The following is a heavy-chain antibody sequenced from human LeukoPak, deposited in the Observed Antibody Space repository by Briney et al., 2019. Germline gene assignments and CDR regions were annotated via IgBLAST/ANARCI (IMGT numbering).Heavy chain of an antibody. J-gene: IGHJ4*02. Sequence: SETLSLTCTVSGGSVGRGGYYWSWIRQPPGGGLEWIGDIYDIRSTNYNPSLKSRVTMSLDPSKNQFSLKLNSVTAADTAVYYCARTQSQSGSYRYYFAYWGQGTLVTVSS. CDR1: GGSVGRGGYY. CDR2: IYDIRST. D-gene: IGHD1-26*01. CDR3: ARTQSQSGSYRYYFAY. V-gene: IGHV4-61*08.